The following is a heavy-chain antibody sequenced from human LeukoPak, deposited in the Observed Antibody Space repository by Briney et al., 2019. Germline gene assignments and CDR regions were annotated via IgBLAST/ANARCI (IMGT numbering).Heavy chain of an antibody. CDR1: GFTVSSNY. CDR2: IYSGGST. V-gene: IGHV3-66*01. J-gene: IGHJ6*02. Sequence: GWSLRLSCAASGFTVSSNYMSWVRQAPGKGLEWVSVIYSGGSTYYADSVKGRFTISRDNSKNTLYLQMNSLRAEDTAVYYCARDQQGYYGMDVWGQGTTVTVSS. CDR3: ARDQQGYYGMDV. D-gene: IGHD6-13*01.